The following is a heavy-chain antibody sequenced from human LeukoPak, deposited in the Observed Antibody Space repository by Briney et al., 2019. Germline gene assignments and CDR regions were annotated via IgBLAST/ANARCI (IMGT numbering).Heavy chain of an antibody. D-gene: IGHD3-9*01. V-gene: IGHV4-59*01. CDR1: GGSISSYY. CDR2: IYYSGST. J-gene: IGHJ6*02. CDR3: ARVHDILTGYGYGMDV. Sequence: PSETLSLTCTVSGGSISSYYWSWIRQPPGKGLEWIGYIYYSGSTNYNPSLKSRVTISVDTSKNQFPLKLSSVTAADMAVYYCARVHDILTGYGYGMDVWGQGTTVTVSS.